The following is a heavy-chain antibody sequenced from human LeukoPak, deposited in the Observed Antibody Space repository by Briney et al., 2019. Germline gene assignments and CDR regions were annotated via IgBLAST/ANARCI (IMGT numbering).Heavy chain of an antibody. V-gene: IGHV3-33*08. CDR2: IRYDGSNK. CDR1: GFTFSTYG. CDR3: ARHGNFYSSSWYEGDAFDI. J-gene: IGHJ3*02. Sequence: PGRSLRLSCAASGFTFSTYGMHWVRQAPGKGLEWVAVIRYDGSNKYYADSVKGRFTISRDNSKNTLYLQMNSLRAEDTAVYYCARHGNFYSSSWYEGDAFDIWGQGTMVTVSS. D-gene: IGHD6-13*01.